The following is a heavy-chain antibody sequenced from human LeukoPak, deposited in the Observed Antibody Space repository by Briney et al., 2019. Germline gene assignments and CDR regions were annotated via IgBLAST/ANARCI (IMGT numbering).Heavy chain of an antibody. D-gene: IGHD6-13*01. CDR2: IYTSGST. J-gene: IGHJ2*01. V-gene: IGHV4-4*07. Sequence: SETLSLTCTVSGGSISSYYWSWIRQPAGKGLEWIGRIYTSGSTNYNPSLKSRVTMSVDTSKNQFSLKLSSVTAADTAVYYCARVDSSSWSQGNWYFDLWGRGTLVTVSS. CDR3: ARVDSSSWSQGNWYFDL. CDR1: GGSISSYY.